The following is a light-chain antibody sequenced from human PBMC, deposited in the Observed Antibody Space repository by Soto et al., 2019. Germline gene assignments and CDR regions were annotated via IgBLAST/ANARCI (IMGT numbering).Light chain of an antibody. CDR2: DAS. CDR1: QDIRNY. Sequence: IQLTQSPSSLSASVGDRVTVTCRASQDIRNYLAWYQQKPGKAPKLLICDASTLYSGVPSRFSGSGSGTDFNLTISGLQTEDFAAYECQQLRSYTSTFGGGTKVDIK. V-gene: IGKV1-9*01. CDR3: QQLRSYTST. J-gene: IGKJ4*01.